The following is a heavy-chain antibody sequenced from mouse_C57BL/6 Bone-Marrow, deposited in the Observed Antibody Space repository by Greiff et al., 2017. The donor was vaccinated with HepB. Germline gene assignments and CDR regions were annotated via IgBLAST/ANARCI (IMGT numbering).Heavy chain of an antibody. CDR1: GFNIKNTY. J-gene: IGHJ3*01. Sequence: VHVKQSVAELVRPGASVKLSCTASGFNIKNTYMHWVKQRPEQGLEWIGRIDPANGNTKYAPKFQGKATITADTSSNTAYLQLSSLTSEDTAIYYCARNYGSQSAWFAYWGQGTLVTVSA. CDR3: ARNYGSQSAWFAY. CDR2: IDPANGNT. D-gene: IGHD1-1*01. V-gene: IGHV14-3*01.